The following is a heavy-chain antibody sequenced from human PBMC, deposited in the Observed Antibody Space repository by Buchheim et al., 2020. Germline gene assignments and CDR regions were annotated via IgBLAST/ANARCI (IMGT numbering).Heavy chain of an antibody. CDR3: ARGWGYSSPALRY. CDR2: INHSGST. J-gene: IGHJ4*02. D-gene: IGHD6-13*01. CDR1: GGSFSGYY. V-gene: IGHV4-34*01. Sequence: QVQLQQWGAGLLKPSETLSLTCAVYGGSFSGYYWSWIRQPPGKGLEWIGEINHSGSTNYNPSLKNRVTISVDTSKNQFSLKLSSVTAADTAVYYCARGWGYSSPALRYWGQGTL.